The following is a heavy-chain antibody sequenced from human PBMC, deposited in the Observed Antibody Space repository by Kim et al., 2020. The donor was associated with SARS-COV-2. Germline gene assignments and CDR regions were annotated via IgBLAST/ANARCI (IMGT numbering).Heavy chain of an antibody. V-gene: IGHV3-7*03. D-gene: IGHD3-3*01. CDR1: GFTFSADW. CDR3: ARAGFAGAFDY. Sequence: GGSLRLSCAASGFTFSADWMTWVRQAPGKGLEWVANINEHGTKADYADSLRGRFTISRDNAADSLFLQMNNMRVDDTAVYYCARAGFAGAFDYGGKGILVTVSS. J-gene: IGHJ4*02. CDR2: INEHGTKA.